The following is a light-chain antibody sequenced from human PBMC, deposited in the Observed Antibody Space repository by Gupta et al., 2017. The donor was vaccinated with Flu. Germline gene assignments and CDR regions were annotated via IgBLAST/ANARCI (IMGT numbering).Light chain of an antibody. V-gene: IGKV1-27*01. CDR1: QDIYNY. J-gene: IGKJ1*01. CDR3: QKYNTAPWT. CDR2: AAS. Sequence: PSSLDAAVGDRVTITCRTSQDIYNYVAWYQQKPGRVPELLIYAASTLPSGVPARFGGGGSGTNFTLTISGLRPEDYATYYCQKYNTAPWTFGEGTKVEVK.